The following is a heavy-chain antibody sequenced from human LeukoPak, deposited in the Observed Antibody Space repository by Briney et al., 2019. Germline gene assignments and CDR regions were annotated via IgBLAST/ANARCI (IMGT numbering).Heavy chain of an antibody. CDR2: ISSSGSTI. CDR3: AREGGATVYYFDY. J-gene: IGHJ4*02. CDR1: GFTFSSYE. V-gene: IGHV3-48*03. D-gene: IGHD4-11*01. Sequence: GGSLRLSCAASGFTFSSYEMNWVRQAPGKGLEWVSYISSSGSTIYYADSVKGRFTISRDNAKNSLYLQMNSLRAEDTALYYCAREGGATVYYFDYWGQGTLVTVSS.